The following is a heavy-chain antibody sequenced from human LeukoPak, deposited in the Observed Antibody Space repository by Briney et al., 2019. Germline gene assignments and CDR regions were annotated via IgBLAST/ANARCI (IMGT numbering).Heavy chain of an antibody. Sequence: QPGGSLRLSCAASGFTFDDYAMHWVRQAPGKGLEWVSGISWNSGSIGYADSVKGRFTISRDNAKNSLYLQMNSLRAEDTALYYCAKDTKNLHYDILTGLDVWGQGTTVTVSS. CDR2: ISWNSGSI. V-gene: IGHV3-9*01. J-gene: IGHJ6*02. CDR3: AKDTKNLHYDILTGLDV. D-gene: IGHD3-9*01. CDR1: GFTFDDYA.